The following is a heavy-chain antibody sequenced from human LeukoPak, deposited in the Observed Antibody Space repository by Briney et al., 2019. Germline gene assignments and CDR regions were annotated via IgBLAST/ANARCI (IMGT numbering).Heavy chain of an antibody. CDR1: GGSISSYY. J-gene: IGHJ3*02. CDR2: IYYSGST. V-gene: IGHV4-59*01. D-gene: IGHD3-22*01. Sequence: PSETLSLTCTASGGSISSYYWSWIRQPPGKGLEWIGYIYYSGSTNYNPSLKSRVTISVDTSKNQFSLKLSSVTAADTAVYYCAREDPMTDAFDIWGQGTMVTVSS. CDR3: AREDPMTDAFDI.